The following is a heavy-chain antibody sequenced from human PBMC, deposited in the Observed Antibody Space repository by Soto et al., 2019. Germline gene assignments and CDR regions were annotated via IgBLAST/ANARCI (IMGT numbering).Heavy chain of an antibody. Sequence: QVQLVQSGAEVKKPGASVKVSCKVSGYTLTELSMHWVRQAPGKGLEWMGGFDPEDGETIYAQKFQGRVTMTEDPSTDTAYMELSSLRSEDTAVYYCETYTHWRVRGGQPLDYWGQGTLVTVSS. V-gene: IGHV1-24*01. CDR3: ETYTHWRVRGGQPLDY. D-gene: IGHD3-10*01. J-gene: IGHJ4*02. CDR1: GYTLTELS. CDR2: FDPEDGET.